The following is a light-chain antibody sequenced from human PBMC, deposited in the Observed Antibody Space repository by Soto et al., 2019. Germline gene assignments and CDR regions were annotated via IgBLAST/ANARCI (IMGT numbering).Light chain of an antibody. V-gene: IGLV2-23*01. CDR3: CAYVGARSYV. Sequence: QSVLTQPASVSGSPGQSITISCAGTNNLVSWYQQHPGKAPKVVLYEGTKWPSGVSNRFSGSNSGSTASLTISGLQAEDEAHYFCCAYVGARSYVFGPGTKVTVL. J-gene: IGLJ1*01. CDR1: NNL. CDR2: EGT.